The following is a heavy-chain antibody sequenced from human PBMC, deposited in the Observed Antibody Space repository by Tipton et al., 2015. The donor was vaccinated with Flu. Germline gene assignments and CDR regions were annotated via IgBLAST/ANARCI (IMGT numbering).Heavy chain of an antibody. CDR3: AGVRVGAGGNWFDP. D-gene: IGHD6-25*01. V-gene: IGHV4-39*07. Sequence: TLSLTCTVSGVSISSSSYYWGWIRQPPGKGLEWIGSIYYSGSTYYNPSLKSRVTISVDTSKNQFSLKLSSVTAADTAVYYCAGVRVGAGGNWFDPWGQGTLVTVSS. J-gene: IGHJ5*02. CDR2: IYYSGST. CDR1: GVSISSSSYY.